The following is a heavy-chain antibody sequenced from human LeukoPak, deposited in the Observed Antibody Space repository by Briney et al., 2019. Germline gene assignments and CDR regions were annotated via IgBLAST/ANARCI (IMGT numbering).Heavy chain of an antibody. D-gene: IGHD3-22*01. Sequence: ASVKVSCKASGGTFSTYAISWVRQAPGQGLEWMGWINPNSGGTNYAQKFQGRVTMTRDTSITTAYMELSRLRSDDTAVYYCAREDYYDSSGYYKNKEYFQHWGQGTLVTVSS. CDR2: INPNSGGT. CDR3: AREDYYDSSGYYKNKEYFQH. J-gene: IGHJ1*01. CDR1: GGTFSTYA. V-gene: IGHV1-2*02.